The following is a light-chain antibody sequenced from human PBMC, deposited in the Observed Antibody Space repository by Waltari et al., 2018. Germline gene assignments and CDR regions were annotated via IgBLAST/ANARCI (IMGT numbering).Light chain of an antibody. V-gene: IGLV2-14*03. CDR2: AVS. Sequence: QSALTQPASVSGSPGQSITISCAGSSSDVGAYNYVSWYQQHPGKAPRLIIYAVSNRPSGVSNRFSGSRSGNTASLTISGLQAEDEADYYCASYTTSDSYVFGTGTEVTVL. CDR3: ASYTTSDSYV. CDR1: SSDVGAYNY. J-gene: IGLJ1*01.